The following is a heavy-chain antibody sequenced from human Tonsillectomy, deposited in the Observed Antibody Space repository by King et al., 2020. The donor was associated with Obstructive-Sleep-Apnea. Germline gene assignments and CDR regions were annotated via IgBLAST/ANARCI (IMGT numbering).Heavy chain of an antibody. CDR2: IIPIFGTA. CDR1: GGTFSSYA. D-gene: IGHD2-2*01. Sequence: VQLVQSGAEVKKPGSSVKVSCKASGGTFSSYAISWVRQAPGQGLEWMGGIIPIFGTANYAQKFQGRVTITADESTSTAYMELSSLGSEDTAVYYCARGDIVVVTAAMSRYYYYGMDVWGQGTTVTVSS. CDR3: ARGDIVVVTAAMSRYYYYGMDV. V-gene: IGHV1-69*01. J-gene: IGHJ6*02.